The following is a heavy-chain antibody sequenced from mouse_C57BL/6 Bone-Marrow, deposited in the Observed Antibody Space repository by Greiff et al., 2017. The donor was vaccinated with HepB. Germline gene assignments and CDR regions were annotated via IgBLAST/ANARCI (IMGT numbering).Heavy chain of an antibody. CDR1: GYTFTSYW. V-gene: IGHV1-64*01. D-gene: IGHD2-4*01. CDR3: AREDRLRPFFDY. CDR2: IHPNSGST. J-gene: IGHJ2*01. Sequence: QVQLQQPGAELVKPGASVKLSCKASGYTFTSYWMHWVKQRPGQGLEWIGMIHPNSGSTNYNEKFTSKATLTVDKSSSTAYMQLSSLTSEDSAVYYCAREDRLRPFFDYWGQGTTLTVSS.